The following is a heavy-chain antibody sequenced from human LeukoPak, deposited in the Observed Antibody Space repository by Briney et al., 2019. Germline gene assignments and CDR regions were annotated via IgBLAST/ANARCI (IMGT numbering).Heavy chain of an antibody. Sequence: ASVKVSCKASGYTFTSYAMHWVRQAPGQRLEWMGWINAGNGNTKYSQKFQGRVTITRDTSASTAYMELSSLRSEDTAVYYCARDHMTTVTTLNYWGQGTLVTVSS. J-gene: IGHJ4*02. CDR1: GYTFTSYA. D-gene: IGHD4-11*01. V-gene: IGHV1-3*01. CDR2: INAGNGNT. CDR3: ARDHMTTVTTLNY.